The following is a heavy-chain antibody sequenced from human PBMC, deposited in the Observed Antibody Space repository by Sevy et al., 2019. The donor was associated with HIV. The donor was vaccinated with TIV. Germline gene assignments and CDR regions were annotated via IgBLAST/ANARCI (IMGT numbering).Heavy chain of an antibody. Sequence: ASVKVSCKASGGTFSSYAISWVRQAPGQGLEWMGGIIPIFGTANYAQKFQGRVTITADESTSTAYMELSSLRSEDTAVYYCARVSYNWNLYYFDYWGQGTVVTVSS. CDR2: IIPIFGTA. CDR1: GGTFSSYA. J-gene: IGHJ4*02. V-gene: IGHV1-69*13. D-gene: IGHD1-7*01. CDR3: ARVSYNWNLYYFDY.